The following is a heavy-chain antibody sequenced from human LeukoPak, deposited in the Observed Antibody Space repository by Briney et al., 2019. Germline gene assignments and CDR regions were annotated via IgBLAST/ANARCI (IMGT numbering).Heavy chain of an antibody. V-gene: IGHV1-18*01. D-gene: IGHD2-2*01. CDR2: ISAHSGYT. CDR3: AGPIVVVPAAILTSDYYYGMDV. CDR1: GYTFTSYG. Sequence: ASVKVSCKASGYTFTSYGISWVRQAPGQGLEWMGWISAHSGYTNYAQKLQGRVTMTTDTSTSTAYMELRSLRSDDTAVYYCAGPIVVVPAAILTSDYYYGMDVWGQGTTVTVSS. J-gene: IGHJ6*02.